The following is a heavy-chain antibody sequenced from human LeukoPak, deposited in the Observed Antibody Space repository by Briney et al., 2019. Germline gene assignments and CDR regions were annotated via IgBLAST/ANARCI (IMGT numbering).Heavy chain of an antibody. Sequence: GGSLRLCCAASGFTFSSYGMHWGRQAPGKGLEWVAVISYDGSNKYYADSVKGRFTISRDNSKNTLYLQMNSLRAEDTAVYYCAKDSVLPVAGLDYWGQGTLVTVSS. V-gene: IGHV3-30*18. CDR3: AKDSVLPVAGLDY. D-gene: IGHD6-19*01. J-gene: IGHJ4*02. CDR1: GFTFSSYG. CDR2: ISYDGSNK.